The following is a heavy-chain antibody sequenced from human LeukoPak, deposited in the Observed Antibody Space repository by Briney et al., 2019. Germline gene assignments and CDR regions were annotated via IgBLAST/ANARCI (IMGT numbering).Heavy chain of an antibody. CDR1: GFTFSNHW. Sequence: GGSLRLSCAASGFTFSNHWMSWVRQAPGKGLEWVANIKQDESKRYYVDSVKGRFTISRDNAKSSLYLQINSLRAEDTAVYYCARDIIRVGAYDSSGYPFDYWGQGTLVTVSS. J-gene: IGHJ4*02. CDR2: IKQDESKR. D-gene: IGHD3-22*01. V-gene: IGHV3-7*01. CDR3: ARDIIRVGAYDSSGYPFDY.